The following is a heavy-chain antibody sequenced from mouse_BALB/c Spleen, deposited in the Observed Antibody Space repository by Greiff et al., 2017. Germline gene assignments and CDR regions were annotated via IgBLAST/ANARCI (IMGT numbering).Heavy chain of an antibody. CDR2: IWGGGST. D-gene: IGHD2-10*01. CDR3: AKHPAYYGNYSYAMDY. V-gene: IGHV2-6-5*01. J-gene: IGHJ4*01. CDR1: GFSLTDYG. Sequence: VKLQESGPGLVAPSQSLSITCTVSGFSLTDYGVSWIRQPPGKGLEWLGVIWGGGSTYYNSALKSRLSISKDNSKSQVFLKMNSLQTDDTAMYYCAKHPAYYGNYSYAMDYWGQGTSVTVSS.